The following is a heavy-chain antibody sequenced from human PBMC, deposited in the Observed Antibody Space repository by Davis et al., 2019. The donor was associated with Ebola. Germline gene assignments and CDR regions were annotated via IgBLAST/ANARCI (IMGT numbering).Heavy chain of an antibody. Sequence: PGGSLRLSCAASGFTFSSYWMSWVRQAPGKGLEWVAVISYDGSNKYYADSVKGRFTISRDNSKNSLYLQMNSLRAEDTAVYYCARDLGEVTTVKYDPWGQGTLVTVSS. V-gene: IGHV3-30-3*01. CDR3: ARDLGEVTTVKYDP. J-gene: IGHJ5*02. CDR2: ISYDGSNK. CDR1: GFTFSSYW. D-gene: IGHD4-11*01.